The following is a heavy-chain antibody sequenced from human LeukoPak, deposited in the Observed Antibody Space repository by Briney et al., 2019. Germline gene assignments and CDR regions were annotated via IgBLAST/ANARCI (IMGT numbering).Heavy chain of an antibody. CDR1: GFTFGDYS. J-gene: IGHJ4*02. CDR3: AWAGYSYGSTDY. CDR2: ISSSGSTI. Sequence: GGSLRLSCPTSGFTFGDYSLNWVRQAPGKGLEWVSYISSSGSTIYYADSVKGRFTISRDNAKNSLYLQMNSLRAEDTAVYYCAWAGYSYGSTDYWGQGTLVTVSS. D-gene: IGHD5-18*01. V-gene: IGHV3-11*01.